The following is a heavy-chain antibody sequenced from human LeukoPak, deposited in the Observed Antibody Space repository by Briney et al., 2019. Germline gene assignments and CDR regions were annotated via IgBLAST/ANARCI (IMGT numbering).Heavy chain of an antibody. CDR2: IWPPDSDA. CDR1: GYVFTNYW. J-gene: IGHJ4*02. V-gene: IGHV5-51*01. CDR3: ARLSTSRGFNY. D-gene: IGHD3-22*01. Sequence: GESLQISRKTSGYVFTNYWIGWVRQMPGEGLEWMGIIWPPDSDATYSPSFQGQVTISVDKSISTTFLQWTSLKASDTAMYYCARLSTSRGFNYWGQGTLVTVSS.